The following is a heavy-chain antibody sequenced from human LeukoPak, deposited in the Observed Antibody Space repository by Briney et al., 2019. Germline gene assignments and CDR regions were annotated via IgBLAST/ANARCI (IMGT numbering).Heavy chain of an antibody. V-gene: IGHV3-7*03. D-gene: IGHD3-10*01. J-gene: IGHJ4*02. CDR2: IKQDGSEK. CDR3: AGGISGPHYFDY. CDR1: GFIFSRYW. Sequence: GGSLGLSCAASGFIFSRYWMIWVRQAPGKGLEWVANIKQDGSEKYYVDSVKGRFTISRDNAKNSLYLQMNSLRAEDTALYYCAGGISGPHYFDYWGQGTLVTASS.